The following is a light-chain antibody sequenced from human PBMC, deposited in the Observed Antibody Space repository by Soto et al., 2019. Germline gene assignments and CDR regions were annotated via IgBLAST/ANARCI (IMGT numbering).Light chain of an antibody. CDR3: QQTYITPWT. J-gene: IGKJ1*01. Sequence: DLQMTQSPSSLSASVGDRVTITCRASQSISTYLNWYQQKPGKAPKLLIYAASSLQSGVPSGFSGSGSGTDFTLTISNLQPEDFATYFCQQTYITPWTFGQGTQVEIK. CDR1: QSISTY. V-gene: IGKV1-39*01. CDR2: AAS.